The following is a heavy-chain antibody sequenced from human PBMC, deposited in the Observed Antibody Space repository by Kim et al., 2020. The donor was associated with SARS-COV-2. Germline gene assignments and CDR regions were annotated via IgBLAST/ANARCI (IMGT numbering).Heavy chain of an antibody. CDR1: GGSISSSNW. CDR2: IYHSGST. D-gene: IGHD3-10*01. J-gene: IGHJ4*02. Sequence: SETLSLTCAVSGGSISSSNWWSWVRQPPGKGLEWTGEIYHSGSTNYNPSLKSRVTISVDKSKNQFSLKLSSVTAADTAVYYCARVLTYYYGSGSYYFDYWGQGTLVTVSS. CDR3: ARVLTYYYGSGSYYFDY. V-gene: IGHV4-4*02.